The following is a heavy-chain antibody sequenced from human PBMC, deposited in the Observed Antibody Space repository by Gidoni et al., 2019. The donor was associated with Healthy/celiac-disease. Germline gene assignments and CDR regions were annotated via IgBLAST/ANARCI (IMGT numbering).Heavy chain of an antibody. D-gene: IGHD3-3*01. V-gene: IGHV4-39*07. CDR1: GGSISSRSYY. CDR3: ASDDFWSGSQYWYFDL. Sequence: QLQLQESGPGLVKPSETLSPTCTVSGGSISSRSYYWGWIRQPPGKGLEWIGSIYYSGSTYYNPSLKSRVTISVDTSKNQFSLKLSSVTAADTAVYYCASDDFWSGSQYWYFDLWGRGTLVTVSS. J-gene: IGHJ2*01. CDR2: IYYSGST.